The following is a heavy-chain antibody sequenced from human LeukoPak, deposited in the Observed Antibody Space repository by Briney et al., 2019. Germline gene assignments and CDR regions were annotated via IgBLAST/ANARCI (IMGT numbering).Heavy chain of an antibody. J-gene: IGHJ3*02. Sequence: ALVKVSCKVSGYTLTELSMHWVRQAPGKGLEWMGGFDPEDGETIYAQKFQGRVTMTEDTSTDTAYMELSSLRSEDTAVYYCATEGNIVGATWEENDAFDIWGQGTMVTVSS. CDR3: ATEGNIVGATWEENDAFDI. D-gene: IGHD1-26*01. CDR2: FDPEDGET. V-gene: IGHV1-24*01. CDR1: GYTLTELS.